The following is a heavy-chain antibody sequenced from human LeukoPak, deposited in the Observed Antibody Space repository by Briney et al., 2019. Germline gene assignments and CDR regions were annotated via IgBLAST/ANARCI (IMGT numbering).Heavy chain of an antibody. CDR1: GFTFTDAW. CDR2: ISASGGST. J-gene: IGHJ4*02. V-gene: IGHV3-23*01. CDR3: AKARQWFGELLTFHDY. D-gene: IGHD3-10*01. Sequence: GGSLRLSCAASGFTFTDAWMTWLRQAPGKGLEWVSSISASGGSTYCADSVKGRFTIYRDNSKNTLYLQMNSLRAEDTAVYYCAKARQWFGELLTFHDYWGRGTLVTVSS.